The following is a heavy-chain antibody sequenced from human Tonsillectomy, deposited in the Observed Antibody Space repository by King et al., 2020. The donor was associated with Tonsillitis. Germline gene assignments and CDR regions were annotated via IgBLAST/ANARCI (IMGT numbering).Heavy chain of an antibody. CDR1: GFPFLRYA. CDR2: IGTAGDT. Sequence: LVPSVVGLLQPGVSLRLSCAASGFPFLRYAMHCVRHATGHGLEWVSIIGTAGDTYYPGSVKGRFPLSRENAKNSLYLPMNSLRAGDQAGEDGARGGQGERRRDDGGKGTRGT. V-gene: IGHV3-13*01. D-gene: IGHD3-16*01. J-gene: IGHJ4*02. CDR3: ARGGQGERRRDD.